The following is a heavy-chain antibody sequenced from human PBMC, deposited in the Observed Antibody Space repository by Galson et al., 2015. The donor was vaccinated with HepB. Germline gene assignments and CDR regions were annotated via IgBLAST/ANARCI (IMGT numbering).Heavy chain of an antibody. CDR2: TYYRSKWYN. D-gene: IGHD3-9*01. CDR3: ARGPNYYDIYTPDRYYYYGMDV. J-gene: IGHJ6*02. Sequence: CAISGDSVSSNSAAWNWIRQSPSRGLEWLGRTYYRSKWYNDYAVSVKSRITINPDTSKNQFSLQLNSVTPEGTAVYYCARGPNYYDIYTPDRYYYYGMDVWGQGTTVTVSS. V-gene: IGHV6-1*01. CDR1: GDSVSSNSAA.